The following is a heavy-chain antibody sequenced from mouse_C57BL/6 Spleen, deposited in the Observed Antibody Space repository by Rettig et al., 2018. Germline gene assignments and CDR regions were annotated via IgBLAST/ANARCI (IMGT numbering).Heavy chain of an antibody. D-gene: IGHD1-1*01. J-gene: IGHJ1*03. CDR3: ARDGSSYLWYFDV. Sequence: FKGKSTLTVDKSSSTAYMQLSSLTSEDSAVYYCARDGSSYLWYFDVWGTGTTVTVSS. V-gene: IGHV1-69*01.